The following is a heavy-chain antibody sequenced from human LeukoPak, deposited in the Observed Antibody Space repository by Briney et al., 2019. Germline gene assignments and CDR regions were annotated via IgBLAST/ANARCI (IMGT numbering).Heavy chain of an antibody. Sequence: GGSLRLSCAASGFTFDDFGMHWVRQAPGKGLEWVALIRSDGTNKYYVDSVKGRFTISRDNSKNTLYLQMTSLRVEDTAVYYCAKDRDDYGDDCWSQGILVTVST. V-gene: IGHV3-30*02. CDR1: GFTFDDFG. D-gene: IGHD4-17*01. CDR3: AKDRDDYGDDC. J-gene: IGHJ4*02. CDR2: IRSDGTNK.